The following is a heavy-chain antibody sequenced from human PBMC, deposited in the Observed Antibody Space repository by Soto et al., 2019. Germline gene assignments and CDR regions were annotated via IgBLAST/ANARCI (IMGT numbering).Heavy chain of an antibody. CDR1: GFTLNNYW. CDR3: AKGWLDP. CDR2: INQDGSEK. V-gene: IGHV3-7*01. Sequence: GGSLRLSCTASGFTLNNYWMSWVRQAPGKGMEWVANINQDGSEKHYVDSVKGRFTISRDNAKNSLYLQMNSLRAEDTAVYSCAKGWLDPWGQGTLVTVSS. J-gene: IGHJ5*02. D-gene: IGHD5-12*01.